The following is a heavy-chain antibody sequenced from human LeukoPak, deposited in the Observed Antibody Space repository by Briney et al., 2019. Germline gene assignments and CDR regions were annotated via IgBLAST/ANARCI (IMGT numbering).Heavy chain of an antibody. J-gene: IGHJ4*02. D-gene: IGHD3-16*02. CDR3: ARNHMITFGGVIARSYFDY. CDR2: ISSSSSYI. V-gene: IGHV3-21*01. Sequence: GGSLRLSCAASGFTFSSYSMNWVRQAPGKGLEWVSSISSSSSYIYYADSVKGRFTISRDNAKNSLYLQMNSPRAEDTAVYYCARNHMITFGGVIARSYFDYWGQGTLVTVSS. CDR1: GFTFSSYS.